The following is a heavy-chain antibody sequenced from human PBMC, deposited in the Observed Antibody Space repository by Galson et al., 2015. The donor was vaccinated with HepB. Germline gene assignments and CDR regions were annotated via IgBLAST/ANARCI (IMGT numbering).Heavy chain of an antibody. J-gene: IGHJ6*02. D-gene: IGHD6-13*01. CDR3: ARGQGSSWYADYYYYGMDV. CDR1: GGSFSGYY. V-gene: IGHV4-34*01. Sequence: LSLTCAVYGGSFSGYYWSWIRQPPGKGLEWIGEINHSGSTNYNPSLKSRVTISVDTSKNQFSLKLSSVTAADTAVYYCARGQGSSWYADYYYYGMDVWGQGTTVTVSS. CDR2: INHSGST.